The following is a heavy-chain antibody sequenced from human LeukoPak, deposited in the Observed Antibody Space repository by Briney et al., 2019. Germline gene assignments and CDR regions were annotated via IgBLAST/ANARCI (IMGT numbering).Heavy chain of an antibody. D-gene: IGHD3-3*01. CDR3: AKREWLSYSYFDY. J-gene: IGHJ4*02. CDR2: ISWNGVSI. Sequence: GGSLRLSCAASGFTFDDYAIHGVRQAPGKGLEWVSGISWNGVSIAYADSVKGRFTISGDNSKNTLYLQMNSLRAEDTAVYYCAKREWLSYSYFDYWGQGTLVTVSS. V-gene: IGHV3-9*01. CDR1: GFTFDDYA.